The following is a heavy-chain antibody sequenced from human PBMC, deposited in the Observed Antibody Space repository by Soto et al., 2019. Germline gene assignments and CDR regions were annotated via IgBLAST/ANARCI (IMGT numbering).Heavy chain of an antibody. J-gene: IGHJ4*02. V-gene: IGHV4-31*02. CDR2: IYYSGST. CDR3: AREDRISVWGSYRKIRYYFDF. Sequence: HPGKGLEWIGYIYYSGSTYYNPSLKSRVTISVDTSKNQFSLKLSSVTAADTAVYYCAREDRISVWGSYRKIRYYFDFSGQPTFVSVSS. D-gene: IGHD3-16*02.